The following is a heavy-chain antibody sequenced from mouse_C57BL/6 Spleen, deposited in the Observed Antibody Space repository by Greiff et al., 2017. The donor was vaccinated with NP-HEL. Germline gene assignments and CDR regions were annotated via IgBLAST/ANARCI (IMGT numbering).Heavy chain of an antibody. CDR2: INPNNGGT. CDR3: ARKTAQARFAY. Sequence: EVQLQESGPELVKPGASVKIPCKASGYTFTDYNMDWVKQSHGKSLEWIGDINPNNGGTIYNQKFKGKATLTVDKSSSTAYMELRSLTSEDTAVYYCARKTAQARFAYWGQGTLVTVSA. CDR1: GYTFTDYN. V-gene: IGHV1-18*01. J-gene: IGHJ3*01. D-gene: IGHD3-2*02.